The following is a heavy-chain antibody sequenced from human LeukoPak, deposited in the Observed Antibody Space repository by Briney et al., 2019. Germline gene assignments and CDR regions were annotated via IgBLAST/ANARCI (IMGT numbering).Heavy chain of an antibody. CDR1: GFTFSSYA. Sequence: GGSLRLSCAASGFTFSSYAMSWVRQAPGKGLEWVSAISGSGGSTYYADSVKGRFTISRDNSKNTLYLQMNSLRAEDTAVYYCSKDLAYKQWLGGDPWGQGTLVTVSS. D-gene: IGHD6-19*01. CDR2: ISGSGGST. CDR3: SKDLAYKQWLGGDP. V-gene: IGHV3-23*01. J-gene: IGHJ5*02.